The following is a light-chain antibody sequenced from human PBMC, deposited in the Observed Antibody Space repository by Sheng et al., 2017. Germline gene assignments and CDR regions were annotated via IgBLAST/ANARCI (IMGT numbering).Light chain of an antibody. Sequence: DIVMTQSPDSLAVSLGERATINCKSSQNILYSSNNHNYLAWYQQKSGQPPRLLIYWASTRESGVPDRFSGSGSGTDFTLTISSLQAEDVALYYCQQYFDTPPTFGQGTRVEIK. CDR1: QNILYSSNNHNY. V-gene: IGKV4-1*01. CDR3: QQYFDTPPT. J-gene: IGKJ1*01. CDR2: WAS.